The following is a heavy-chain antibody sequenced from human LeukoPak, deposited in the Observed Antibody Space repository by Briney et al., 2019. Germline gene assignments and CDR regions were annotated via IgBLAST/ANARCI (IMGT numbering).Heavy chain of an antibody. V-gene: IGHV1-2*06. CDR3: ARDKYYDYVWGSYRPDY. Sequence: ASVKVSCKASGYTFTGYYMHWVRQAPGQGLEWMGRINPNSGGTSYAQKFQGRVTMTRDTSSSTAYMELSRLRYDDTAVYYCARDKYYDYVWGSYRPDYWGQGTLVTVSS. CDR1: GYTFTGYY. D-gene: IGHD3-16*02. CDR2: INPNSGGT. J-gene: IGHJ4*02.